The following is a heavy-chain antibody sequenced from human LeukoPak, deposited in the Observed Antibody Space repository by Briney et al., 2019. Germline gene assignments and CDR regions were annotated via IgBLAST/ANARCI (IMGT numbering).Heavy chain of an antibody. CDR2: INPNSGGT. V-gene: IGHV1-2*02. CDR3: ARDRYSGYDDFDY. J-gene: IGHJ4*02. Sequence: ASVKVSCKASGYTFTGYYMHWVRQAPGQRLEWMGWINPNSGGTNYAQKFQGRVTMTRDTSISTAYMELSRLRSDDTAVYYCARDRYSGYDDFDYWGQGTLVTVSS. CDR1: GYTFTGYY. D-gene: IGHD5-12*01.